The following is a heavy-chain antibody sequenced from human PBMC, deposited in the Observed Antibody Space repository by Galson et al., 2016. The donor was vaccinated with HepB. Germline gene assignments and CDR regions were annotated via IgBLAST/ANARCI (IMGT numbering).Heavy chain of an antibody. D-gene: IGHD6-19*01. V-gene: IGHV1-3*01. Sequence: SVKVSCKASGYAFTNHAIHWVRQAPGQRLEWMGWINDGNGNRKYSQKFQGRVTITRDTSASTDYMELSSLTSEDTAVYYCAIIGVGYSSGWSNWGQGTLVTVSS. CDR3: AIIGVGYSSGWSN. CDR1: GYAFTNHA. J-gene: IGHJ4*02. CDR2: INDGNGNR.